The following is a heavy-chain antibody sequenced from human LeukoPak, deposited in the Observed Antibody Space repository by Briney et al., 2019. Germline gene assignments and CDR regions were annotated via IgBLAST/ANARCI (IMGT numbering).Heavy chain of an antibody. J-gene: IGHJ4*02. CDR2: IYNSGGT. D-gene: IGHD2-2*01. CDR3: ARQGRNRDFCSSISCHYFDL. V-gene: IGHV4-59*08. Sequence: AETLSLTCTASGGSFSSDYMSWVRQPPGKALEWIANIYNSGGTNYNPYLKNRVTIAEETSKTKSSLKLSSVKAADRDVNYCARQGRNRDFCSSISCHYFDLWGQGALATVSS. CDR1: GGSFSSDY.